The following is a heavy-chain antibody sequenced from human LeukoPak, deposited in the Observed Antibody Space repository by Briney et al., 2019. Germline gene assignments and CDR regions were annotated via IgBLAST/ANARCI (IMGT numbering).Heavy chain of an antibody. Sequence: GGSLRLSCAASGFTFSNSAMGWVRQAPGKGLEWVAGISPSGGTTYYADSMRGRFTISRDNAKNTLDLQMDSLRAEDTAIYFCAKDFVGVLPETFDHWGQGTLVTVSS. CDR2: ISPSGGTT. V-gene: IGHV3-23*01. CDR3: AKDFVGVLPETFDH. J-gene: IGHJ4*02. D-gene: IGHD1-26*01. CDR1: GFTFSNSA.